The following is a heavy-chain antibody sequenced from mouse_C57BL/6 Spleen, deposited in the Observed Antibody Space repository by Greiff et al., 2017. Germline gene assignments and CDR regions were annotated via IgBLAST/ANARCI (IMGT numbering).Heavy chain of an antibody. Sequence: QVQLQQSGPGLVQPSQSLSITCTVSGFSLTSYGVHWVRQSPGKGLEWLGVIWSGGSTDYNAAFISRLSISKDNSKSQVFFKMNSLQAADTAIYYCARNSGYSVGFAYWGQGTLVTVSA. CDR2: IWSGGST. V-gene: IGHV2-2*01. J-gene: IGHJ3*01. CDR3: ARNSGYSVGFAY. D-gene: IGHD2-3*01. CDR1: GFSLTSYG.